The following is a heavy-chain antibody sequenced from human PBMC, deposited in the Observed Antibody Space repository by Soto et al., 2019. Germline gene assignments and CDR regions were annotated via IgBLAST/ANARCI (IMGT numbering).Heavy chain of an antibody. J-gene: IGHJ4*02. CDR3: ARPSGEYNWNDPDY. D-gene: IGHD1-1*01. CDR2: ISSSSSYI. Sequence: LRLSCAASGFTFSSYSMNWVRQAPGKGLEWVSSISSSSSYIYYADSVKGRFTISRDNAKNSLYLQMNSLRAEDTAVYYCARPSGEYNWNDPDYWGQGTLVTVSS. V-gene: IGHV3-21*01. CDR1: GFTFSSYS.